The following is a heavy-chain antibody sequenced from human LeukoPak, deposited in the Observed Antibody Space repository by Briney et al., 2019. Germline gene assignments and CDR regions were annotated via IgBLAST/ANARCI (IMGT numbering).Heavy chain of an antibody. Sequence: GGSLRLSCAASGFTFSSHWMHWVRQAPGKGLVWVSRINSDGSSISYADSVKGRFTISRDNAKNTLYLQMTSLRAEDTAVYYCARVDDYFDYWGQGTLLTVSS. J-gene: IGHJ4*02. CDR3: ARVDDYFDY. V-gene: IGHV3-74*01. CDR2: INSDGSSI. CDR1: GFTFSSHW. D-gene: IGHD2-2*03.